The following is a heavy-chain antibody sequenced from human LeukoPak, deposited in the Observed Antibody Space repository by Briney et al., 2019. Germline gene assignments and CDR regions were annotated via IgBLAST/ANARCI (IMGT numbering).Heavy chain of an antibody. D-gene: IGHD3-16*01. V-gene: IGHV4-59*08. CDR2: ISYTGST. J-gene: IGHJ4*02. CDR3: ARWYLGKGLDY. CDR1: GGSISSYY. Sequence: SETLSLTCTVSGGSISSYYWSWIRQPPGKGLEWIGYISYTGSTNYNPSLKSRVTISVDTSNNQFSLKLSSVPAADTSVYYCARWYLGKGLDYWGQGTLVTVSS.